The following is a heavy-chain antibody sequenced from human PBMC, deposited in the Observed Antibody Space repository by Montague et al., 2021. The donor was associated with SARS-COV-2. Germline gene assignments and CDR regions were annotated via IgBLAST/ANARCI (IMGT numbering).Heavy chain of an antibody. CDR3: ARSAMIRGVFTSWFDP. V-gene: IGHV4-39*01. J-gene: IGHJ5*02. CDR2: KYYSGST. CDR1: GASISSRSYY. D-gene: IGHD3-10*01. Sequence: SETLSLTCTVSGASISSRSYYWGWIRQLPGKGLEWIGFKYYSGSTYYNPTLKSRVTISVDTSKNQLSLRLTSVTASDTAIYYCARSAMIRGVFTSWFDPWGQGTLVTVSS.